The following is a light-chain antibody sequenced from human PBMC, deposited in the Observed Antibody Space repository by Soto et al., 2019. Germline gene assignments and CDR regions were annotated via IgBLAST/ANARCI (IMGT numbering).Light chain of an antibody. CDR2: RNN. Sequence: QSVLTQPPSASGTPGQRVTISCSGSSSNIGSNYVYWYQQLPGTAPKLLIYRNNQRPSGVPDRFSGSKSGTSASLAISGLRSEDEVDYYGAAWDYSLGGVVFGGGTKVT. V-gene: IGLV1-47*01. CDR3: AAWDYSLGGVV. J-gene: IGLJ2*01. CDR1: SSNIGSNY.